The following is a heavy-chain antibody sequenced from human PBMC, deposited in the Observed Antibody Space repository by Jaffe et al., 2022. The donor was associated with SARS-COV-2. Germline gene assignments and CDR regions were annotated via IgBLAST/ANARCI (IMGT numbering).Heavy chain of an antibody. Sequence: QVQLQQWGAGLLKPSETLSLTCAVYGGSFSGYYWSWIRQPPGKGLEWIGEINHSGSTNYNPSLKSRVTISVDTSKNQFSLKLSSVTAADTAVYYCARDGDMVRGVIRVFYWFDPWGQGTLVTVSS. J-gene: IGHJ5*02. CDR3: ARDGDMVRGVIRVFYWFDP. D-gene: IGHD3-10*01. CDR2: INHSGST. CDR1: GGSFSGYY. V-gene: IGHV4-34*01.